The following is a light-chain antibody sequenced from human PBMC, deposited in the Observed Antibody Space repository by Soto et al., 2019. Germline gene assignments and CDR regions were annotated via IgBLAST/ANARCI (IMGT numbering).Light chain of an antibody. CDR1: QSLVSSDGNTY. J-gene: IGKJ1*01. Sequence: DVVMTQSPLSLPVTLGQPASISFSSSQSLVSSDGNTYLSWLQQRPGQSPRRLIYRVSSRDSGVPDRFSGGGSGTDLTLKISSVEAQDVGVYYCMQGSHCPGTFGKGTKVDI. CDR2: RVS. V-gene: IGKV2-30*01. CDR3: MQGSHCPGT.